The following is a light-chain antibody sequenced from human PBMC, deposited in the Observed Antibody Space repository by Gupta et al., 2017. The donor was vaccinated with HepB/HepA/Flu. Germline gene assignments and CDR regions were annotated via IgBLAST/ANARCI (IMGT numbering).Light chain of an antibody. CDR3: QHDNNSPPIT. Sequence: EIVMTQSPATLSVSPGERATLSCRASQSVSSNLAWYQQKPGQAPRLLIYGASTRATGLPARFSGSWYGTEFTLTISSRHSEDFPVYYCQHDNNSPPITFGEGTRMEIK. CDR2: GAS. V-gene: IGKV3-15*01. CDR1: QSVSSN. J-gene: IGKJ5*01.